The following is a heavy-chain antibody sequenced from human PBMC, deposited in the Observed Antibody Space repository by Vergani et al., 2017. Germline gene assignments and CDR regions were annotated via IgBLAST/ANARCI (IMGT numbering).Heavy chain of an antibody. Sequence: EVQLVESGGGLVQPGGSLRLSCAASGFTFSSYEMNWVRQAPGKGLEWVSYISSSGSTIYYADSVKGRFTISRDNAKNSLYLQMNSLRAEDTAVYYCAIGLYDYFWGSYRSSFDYWGQGTLVTVSS. J-gene: IGHJ4*02. V-gene: IGHV3-48*03. CDR2: ISSSGSTI. CDR1: GFTFSSYE. D-gene: IGHD3-16*02. CDR3: AIGLYDYFWGSYRSSFDY.